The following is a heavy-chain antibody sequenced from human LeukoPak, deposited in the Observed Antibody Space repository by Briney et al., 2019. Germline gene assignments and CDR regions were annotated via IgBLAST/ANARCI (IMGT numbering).Heavy chain of an antibody. CDR3: ARAQYYDFWSGYGSDWFDP. D-gene: IGHD3-3*01. V-gene: IGHV4-39*07. CDR2: IYYSGST. Sequence: SETLSLTCTVSGGSISSGDYYWSWIRQHPGKGLEWIGSIYYSGSTYYNPSLKSRVTISVDTSKNQFSLKLSSVTAADTAVYYCARAQYYDFWSGYGSDWFDPWGQGTLVTVSS. CDR1: GGSISSGDYY. J-gene: IGHJ5*02.